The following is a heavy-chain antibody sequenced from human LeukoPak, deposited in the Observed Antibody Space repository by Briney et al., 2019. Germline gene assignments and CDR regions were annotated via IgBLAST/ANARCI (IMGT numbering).Heavy chain of an antibody. CDR1: GYTFTSYA. CDR2: INPIFGTA. V-gene: IGHV1-69*13. Sequence: GASVKVSCKASGYTFTSYAMNWVRQAPGQGLEWMGGINPIFGTANYAQKFQGRVTITADESTSTAYMELSSLRSEDTAVYYCATWEWELLRNWFDPWGQGTLVTVSS. D-gene: IGHD1-26*01. CDR3: ATWEWELLRNWFDP. J-gene: IGHJ5*02.